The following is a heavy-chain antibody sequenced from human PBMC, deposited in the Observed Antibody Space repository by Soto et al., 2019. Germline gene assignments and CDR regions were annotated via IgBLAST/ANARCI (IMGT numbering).Heavy chain of an antibody. CDR1: GFTFSQFG. D-gene: IGHD6-19*01. V-gene: IGHV3-30*18. CDR3: AKEPAPYAAGWYFED. CDR2: IAHNGRVQ. Sequence: VQLVASGGGVVQPGRSLRLSCTASGFTFSQFGMHWVRRAPGRGLEWLAVIAHNGRVQFYADSVKGRFTISRDNSKETLFLELNTLRDDDTAVYHCAKEPAPYAAGWYFEDWGQGTLVTVSS. J-gene: IGHJ4*02.